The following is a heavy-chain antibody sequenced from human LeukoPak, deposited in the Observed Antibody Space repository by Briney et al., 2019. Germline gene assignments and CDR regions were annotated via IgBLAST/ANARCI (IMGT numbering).Heavy chain of an antibody. J-gene: IGHJ4*02. CDR3: ARGVTSSWSGAAFQPFDY. D-gene: IGHD6-13*01. Sequence: PSETLSLTCTVSGGSISSNTYYWGWIRQPPGKGLEWIGSIYYSGSTYYNPSLKSRVTMSVDTSKNQFSLKLSSVTAADTAVYYCARGVTSSWSGAAFQPFDYWGQGTLVTVSS. CDR2: IYYSGST. V-gene: IGHV4-39*07. CDR1: GGSISSNTYY.